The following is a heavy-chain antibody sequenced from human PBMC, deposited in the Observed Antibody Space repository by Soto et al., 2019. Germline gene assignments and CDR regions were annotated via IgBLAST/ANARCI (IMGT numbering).Heavy chain of an antibody. J-gene: IGHJ4*02. V-gene: IGHV1-18*01. CDR3: ARGRYGDY. CDR1: GYTFTSYG. Sequence: QAHLAQSGAEVKNPGASVKVSCTASGYTFTSYGITSVRQAPGQGLERMGWTSAQNGNTDYAQKRQGRVTVTRATSPSTAYRELRSLRSDDTDVYYCARGRYGDYWGQGALVTVSS. D-gene: IGHD1-1*01. CDR2: TSAQNGNT.